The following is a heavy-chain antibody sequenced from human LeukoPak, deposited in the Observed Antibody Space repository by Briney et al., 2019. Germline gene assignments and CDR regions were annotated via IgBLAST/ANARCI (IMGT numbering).Heavy chain of an antibody. CDR1: GFTFSSYW. CDR3: ARLYYDILTGYYHFDY. V-gene: IGHV3-7*03. CDR2: IKQDGSEK. J-gene: IGHJ4*02. D-gene: IGHD3-9*01. Sequence: GGSLRLSCAASGFTFSSYWMSWVRQAPGKGPEWVANIKQDGSEKYYVDSVKGRFTISRDNAKNSLYLQMNSLRAEDTAVYYCARLYYDILTGYYHFDYWGQGTLVTVSS.